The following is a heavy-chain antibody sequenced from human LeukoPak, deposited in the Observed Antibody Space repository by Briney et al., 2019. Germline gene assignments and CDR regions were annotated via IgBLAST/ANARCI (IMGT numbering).Heavy chain of an antibody. CDR1: GDSITNPY. V-gene: IGHV4-59*06. D-gene: IGHD6-13*01. J-gene: IGHJ6*02. CDR3: AREGKAGTYYYYGMDV. Sequence: SETLSLTCTVSGDSITNPYWIWIRQHPGKGLEWIGYIYYSGSTYYNPSLKSRVTISVDTSKNQFSLKLSSVTAADTAVYYCAREGKAGTYYYYGMDVWGQGTTVTVSS. CDR2: IYYSGST.